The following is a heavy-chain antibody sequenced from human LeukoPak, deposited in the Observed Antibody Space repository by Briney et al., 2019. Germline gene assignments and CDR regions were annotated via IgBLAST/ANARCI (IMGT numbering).Heavy chain of an antibody. D-gene: IGHD3-22*01. J-gene: IGHJ4*02. Sequence: GASVKASCKASGGTFSSYAISWVRQAPGQGLEWMGGVIPIFGTANYAQKFQGRVTITTDESTSTAYMELSSLRSEDTAVYYCASHTYYYDSSGYYFDYWGQGTLVTVSS. CDR2: VIPIFGTA. CDR1: GGTFSSYA. CDR3: ASHTYYYDSSGYYFDY. V-gene: IGHV1-69*05.